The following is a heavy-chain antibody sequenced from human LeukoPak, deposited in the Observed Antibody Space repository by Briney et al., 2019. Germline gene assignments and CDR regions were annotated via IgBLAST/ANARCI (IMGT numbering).Heavy chain of an antibody. CDR3: ARLEADY. J-gene: IGHJ4*02. CDR2: INHSGST. Sequence: SETLSLTCTVSGGSISSSSYYWGWIRQPPGKGLEWIGEINHSGSTNYNPSLKSRVTISVDTSKNQFSLKLSSVTAADTAVYYCARLEADYWGQGTLVTVSS. CDR1: GGSISSSSYY. V-gene: IGHV4-39*07.